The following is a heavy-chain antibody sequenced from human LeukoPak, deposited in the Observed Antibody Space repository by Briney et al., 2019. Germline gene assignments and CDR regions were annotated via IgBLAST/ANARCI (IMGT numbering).Heavy chain of an antibody. Sequence: GASVKVSCKASGYTFTDYYVHWVRQAPGQGLEWMGWIDPNGGGTNYPQKFQDRVVLTRDTSINTAYMELSSLRSDDTAVYFCARDVDTVVVTALASWGQGTLVTVSS. V-gene: IGHV1-2*02. D-gene: IGHD2-21*02. CDR1: GYTFTDYY. CDR3: ARDVDTVVVTALAS. J-gene: IGHJ5*02. CDR2: IDPNGGGT.